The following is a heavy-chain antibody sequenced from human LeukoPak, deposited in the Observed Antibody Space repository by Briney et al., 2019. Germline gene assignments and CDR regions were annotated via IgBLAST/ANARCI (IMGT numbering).Heavy chain of an antibody. J-gene: IGHJ5*02. CDR3: ARGAGLRNWFDP. Sequence: SETLSLTCTVSGGSISSGDYYWSWIRQPPGKGLEWIGYIYYSGSTYYNPSLKSRVTISVDTSKNQFSLKLSSVTAADTAVYYCARGAGLRNWFDPWGQGTLVTASS. V-gene: IGHV4-30-4*08. D-gene: IGHD6-13*01. CDR1: GGSISSGDYY. CDR2: IYYSGST.